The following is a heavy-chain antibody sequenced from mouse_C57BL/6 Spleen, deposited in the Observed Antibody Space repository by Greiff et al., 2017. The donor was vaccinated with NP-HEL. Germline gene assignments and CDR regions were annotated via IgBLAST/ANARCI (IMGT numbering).Heavy chain of an antibody. CDR2: INPSNGGT. CDR3: ARRGIYDGYYWLAD. Sequence: QVHVKQPGTELVKPGASVKLSCKASGYTFTSYWMHWVKQRPGQGLEWIGNINPSNGGTNYNEKFKSKATLTVDKSSSTAYMQLSSLTSEDSAVYYCARRGIYDGYYWLADWGQGTLVTVAA. D-gene: IGHD2-3*01. J-gene: IGHJ3*01. V-gene: IGHV1-53*01. CDR1: GYTFTSYW.